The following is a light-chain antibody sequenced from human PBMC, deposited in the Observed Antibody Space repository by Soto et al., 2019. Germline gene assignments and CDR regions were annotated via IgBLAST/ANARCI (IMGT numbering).Light chain of an antibody. CDR1: QSVSSY. Sequence: EIVLTQSPATLSLSPGERATLSCRASQSVSSYLAWYQQKPGQAPRLLIYDASNRATGIPARFSGSGSGTDFTLTISSLEPNDFAVYCCQQRSNWPPLTFGGGTKVKIK. CDR3: QQRSNWPPLT. CDR2: DAS. V-gene: IGKV3-11*01. J-gene: IGKJ4*01.